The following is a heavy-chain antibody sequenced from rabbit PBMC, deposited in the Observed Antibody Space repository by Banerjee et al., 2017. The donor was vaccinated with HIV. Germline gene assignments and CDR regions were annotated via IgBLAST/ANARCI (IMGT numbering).Heavy chain of an antibody. D-gene: IGHD6-1*01. J-gene: IGHJ4*01. Sequence: QSLEESGGDLVKPGASLTLTCTASGFSFSSSYYMCWVRQAPGKGLEWIACIDAGTTGNTYYASWAKGRFTISKTSSTTVTLQMTSLTAADTATYFCARSYVDAAYGYAFNLWGPGTLVTVS. CDR1: GFSFSSSYY. CDR3: ARSYVDAAYGYAFNL. V-gene: IGHV1S40*01. CDR2: IDAGTTGNT.